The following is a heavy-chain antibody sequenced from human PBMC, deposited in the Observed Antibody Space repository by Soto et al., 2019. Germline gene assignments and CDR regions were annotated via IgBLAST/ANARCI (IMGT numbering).Heavy chain of an antibody. CDR2: IYYSGST. Sequence: SETLSLTCTVSGGSISSSSYYWGWIRQPPGKGLEWIGSIYYSGSTYYNPSLKSRVTISVDTSKNQFSLKLSSVTAADTAVYYCARGSAEQQLVLSTYYFDYWGQGTLVTVSS. CDR1: GGSISSSSYY. J-gene: IGHJ4*02. D-gene: IGHD6-13*01. CDR3: ARGSAEQQLVLSTYYFDY. V-gene: IGHV4-39*01.